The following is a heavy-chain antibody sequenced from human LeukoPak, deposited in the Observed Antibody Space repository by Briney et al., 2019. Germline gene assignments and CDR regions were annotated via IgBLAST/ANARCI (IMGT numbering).Heavy chain of an antibody. CDR1: GFSLSTSGMC. CDR3: ARTHSNMITFGGVISDYFDY. Sequence: SGPALVKPTQTLTLTCTFSGFSLSTSGMCVSWIRQPPGKALEWPARIDWDDDKYYSTSLKTRLTISKDTSKNQVVLTMTNMDPVDTATYYCARTHSNMITFGGVISDYFDYWGQGTLVTVSS. D-gene: IGHD3-16*02. V-gene: IGHV2-70*11. J-gene: IGHJ4*02. CDR2: IDWDDDK.